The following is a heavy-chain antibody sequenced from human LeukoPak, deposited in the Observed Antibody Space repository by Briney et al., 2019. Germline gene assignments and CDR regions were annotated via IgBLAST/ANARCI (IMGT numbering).Heavy chain of an antibody. CDR3: AKGGASRYYYYYGMDV. J-gene: IGHJ6*02. Sequence: SGGSLRLSCAASGFAFSSNSMNWVRQAPGKGLEWVSYISSSSSAIYYADAVKGRFTISRDNSKNSLYLQMNSLRAEDTAVYYCAKGGASRYYYYYGMDVWGQGTTVTVSS. V-gene: IGHV3-48*01. CDR1: GFAFSSNS. CDR2: ISSSSSAI. D-gene: IGHD2-15*01.